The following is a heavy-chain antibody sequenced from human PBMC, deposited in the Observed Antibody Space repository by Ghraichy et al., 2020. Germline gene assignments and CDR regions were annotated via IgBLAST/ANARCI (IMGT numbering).Heavy chain of an antibody. J-gene: IGHJ4*02. V-gene: IGHV3-23*01. CDR1: GFTFSSYA. CDR3: ARWGNSGYSPFFDY. CDR2: ISGSGGST. D-gene: IGHD5-12*01. Sequence: GGSLRLSCAASGFTFSSYAMNWVRQAPGKGLEWLSAISGSGGSTYYADSVKGRFTISRDNSKNTLYLQMNSLRAEDTAVYYCARWGNSGYSPFFDYWGQGTLVTVSS.